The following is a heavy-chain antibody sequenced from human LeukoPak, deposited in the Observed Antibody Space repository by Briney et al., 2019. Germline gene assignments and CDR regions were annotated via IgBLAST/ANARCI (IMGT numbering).Heavy chain of an antibody. CDR2: ISSSGSTI. Sequence: PGGSLRLSCAASGFTFSSYEMNWVRQAPGKGLEWVSYISSSGSTIYYADSVKGRFTISRDNAKNSLYLQMNSLRAEDTAVYYCARDACINYARSRAFDYWGQGTLVTVSS. D-gene: IGHD4-11*01. CDR1: GFTFSSYE. J-gene: IGHJ4*02. V-gene: IGHV3-48*03. CDR3: ARDACINYARSRAFDY.